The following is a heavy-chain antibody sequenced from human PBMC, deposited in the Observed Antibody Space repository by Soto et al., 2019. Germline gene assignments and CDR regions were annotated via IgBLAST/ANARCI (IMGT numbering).Heavy chain of an antibody. CDR1: GGTFSSYA. CDR3: AKVVQADMGPENWFDT. J-gene: IGHJ5*02. CDR2: IIPIFGTA. D-gene: IGHD2-2*01. Sequence: SVKVSCKASGGTFSSYAISWVRQAPGQGLEWMGGIIPIFGTANYAQKFQGRVTITADESTSTAYMELSSLRSEDTAVYYCAKVVQADMGPENWFDTWGQGTLVTVSS. V-gene: IGHV1-69*13.